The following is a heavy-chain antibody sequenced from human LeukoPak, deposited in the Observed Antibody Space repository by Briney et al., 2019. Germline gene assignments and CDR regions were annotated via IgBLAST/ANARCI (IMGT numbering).Heavy chain of an antibody. Sequence: GASVTVSCKASGGTFNNHAISWVRQAPGQGLEWMGASIPIFGTPNYAQNFQGRVTITADASTSTVYMERSSLRSEDTAVYYCARLHGEYDTDWYFDLWGRGTLVTVSS. D-gene: IGHD4-17*01. J-gene: IGHJ2*01. CDR2: SIPIFGTP. V-gene: IGHV1-69*13. CDR1: GGTFNNHA. CDR3: ARLHGEYDTDWYFDL.